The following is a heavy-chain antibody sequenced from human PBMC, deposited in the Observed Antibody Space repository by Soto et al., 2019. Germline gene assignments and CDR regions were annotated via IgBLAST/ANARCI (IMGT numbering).Heavy chain of an antibody. J-gene: IGHJ3*02. V-gene: IGHV4-59*01. Sequence: SQTLSLTCTVSGDSISSYYWTWIRQPPGKGLEWIAFIYYSGSTNYNPSLKSRVTISVDTSKNQFSLRLSSVTAADTAVYYCARALILTGYYIHDAFDIWGQGTMVTVSS. D-gene: IGHD3-9*01. CDR3: ARALILTGYYIHDAFDI. CDR2: IYYSGST. CDR1: GDSISSYY.